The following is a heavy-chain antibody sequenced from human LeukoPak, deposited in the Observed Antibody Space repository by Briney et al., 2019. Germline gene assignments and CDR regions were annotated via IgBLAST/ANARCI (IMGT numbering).Heavy chain of an antibody. Sequence: PGGSLRLSCAASGFTFSSYAMTWVRQAAGKGPEWVSLITASGASTYYADSVKGRFTISRDNSKNTLYLQMNSLRAEDTAVYYCAKEGASISVFDYWGQGTLVTVSS. V-gene: IGHV3-23*01. CDR3: AKEGASISVFDY. J-gene: IGHJ4*02. CDR1: GFTFSSYA. CDR2: ITASGAST. D-gene: IGHD6-6*01.